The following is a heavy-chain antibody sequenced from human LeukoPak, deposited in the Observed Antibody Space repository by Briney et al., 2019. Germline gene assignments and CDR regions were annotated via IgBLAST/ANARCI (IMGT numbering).Heavy chain of an antibody. CDR1: GYTFTGYY. J-gene: IGHJ4*02. V-gene: IGHV1-2*06. D-gene: IGHD6-19*01. Sequence: ASVKVSCTASGYTFTGYYMHWVRQAPGQGLEWMGRINPNSGGTNYAQKFQGRVTMTRDTSISTAYMELSRLRSDDTAVYYCARGAGQWLVLGNDYWGQGTLVTVSS. CDR2: INPNSGGT. CDR3: ARGAGQWLVLGNDY.